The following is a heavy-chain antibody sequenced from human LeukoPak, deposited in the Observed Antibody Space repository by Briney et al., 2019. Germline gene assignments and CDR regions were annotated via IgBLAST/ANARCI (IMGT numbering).Heavy chain of an antibody. CDR3: ARGLWFGDENPPYFDY. CDR2: IYTSEST. CDR1: GGSISSTSYD. Sequence: SETLSLTCTVSGGSISSTSYDWYWIRQPAGKGLEWIGRIYTSESTNYNPSLKSRVTISVDTSRNQFSLKLSSVTAADTAVYYCARGLWFGDENPPYFDYWGQGILVTVSS. J-gene: IGHJ4*02. D-gene: IGHD3-10*01. V-gene: IGHV4-61*02.